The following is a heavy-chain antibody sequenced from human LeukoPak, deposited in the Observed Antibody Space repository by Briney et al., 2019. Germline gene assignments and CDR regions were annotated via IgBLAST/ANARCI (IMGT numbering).Heavy chain of an antibody. CDR1: GGSISSSNW. D-gene: IGHD5-18*01. V-gene: IGHV4-4*02. J-gene: IGHJ4*02. CDR3: ARDRDTAMVTGVLDY. Sequence: SETLSLTCAVSGGSISSSNWWSWVRQPPGKGLEWIGEIYHSGSTNYNPSLKSRVTISVDKSKNQFSLNLSSVTAADTAVYYCARDRDTAMVTGVLDYWGQGTLVTVSS. CDR2: IYHSGST.